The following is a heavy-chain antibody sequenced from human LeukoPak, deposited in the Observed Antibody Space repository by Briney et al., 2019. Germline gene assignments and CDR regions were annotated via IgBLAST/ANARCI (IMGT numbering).Heavy chain of an antibody. D-gene: IGHD3-22*01. CDR3: VRSAFHAGSGNYYDY. V-gene: IGHV3-74*03. Sequence: GGSLRLSCAASGFTFSSYSMNWVRQAPGKGRVWVSRIDNAGSITTYADSVKGRFTISRDNAENTLYLQMNSLRVEDTAVYYCVRSAFHAGSGNYYDYWGQGTLVTVSS. CDR2: IDNAGSIT. J-gene: IGHJ4*02. CDR1: GFTFSSYS.